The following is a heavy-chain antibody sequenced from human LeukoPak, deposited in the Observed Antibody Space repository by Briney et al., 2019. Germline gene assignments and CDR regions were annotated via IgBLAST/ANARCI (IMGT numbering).Heavy chain of an antibody. J-gene: IGHJ4*02. CDR1: GFSFSGYW. CDR3: ARDLGTFPDY. Sequence: GGSLRLSCAASGFSFSGYWMTWVRQAPGKGLQRVGNIKHDETEKYYVDSLKGRFTISRDNAKNSLYLQMNTLRAEDTAVYYCARDLGTFPDYWGQGTLVTVSS. V-gene: IGHV3-7*01. CDR2: IKHDETEK.